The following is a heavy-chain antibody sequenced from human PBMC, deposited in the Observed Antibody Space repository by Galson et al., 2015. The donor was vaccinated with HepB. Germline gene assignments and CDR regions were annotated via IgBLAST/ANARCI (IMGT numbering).Heavy chain of an antibody. CDR3: ARDQSLGSGNWHFDM. J-gene: IGHJ2*01. CDR2: INPSGGRT. D-gene: IGHD3-16*01. V-gene: IGHV1-46*04. Sequence: SVKVSCKASGSTFTSFHIHFVRQAPGQGLEWMGIINPSGGRTRYAQKLQGRVTMTRDTSTSPVYMELSSLRSEDTAVYYCARDQSLGSGNWHFDMWGRGTLVTVSS. CDR1: GSTFTSFH.